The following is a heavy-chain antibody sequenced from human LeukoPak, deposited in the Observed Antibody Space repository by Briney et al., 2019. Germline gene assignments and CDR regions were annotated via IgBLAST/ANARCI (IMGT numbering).Heavy chain of an antibody. CDR2: IIPIFGTA. D-gene: IGHD6-6*01. CDR3: ATSIAALMDFDY. Sequence: GASVKVSCKASGGTFSSYAISWVRQAPGQGLEWMGGIIPIFGTANYAQKFQGRVTITADESTSTAYMELSSLRSEDTAVYYCATSIAALMDFDYRGQGTLVTVSS. CDR1: GGTFSSYA. V-gene: IGHV1-69*13. J-gene: IGHJ4*02.